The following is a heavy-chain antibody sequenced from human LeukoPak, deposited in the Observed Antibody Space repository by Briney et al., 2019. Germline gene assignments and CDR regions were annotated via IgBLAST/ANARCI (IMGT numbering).Heavy chain of an antibody. CDR1: GFSLRARGVG. V-gene: IGHV2-5*01. Sequence: APKLLNPTQTLTLTCTFSGFSLRARGVGVAWIRQPPGQALEWLAPIYWYDYKRYSPSLKSRLTITKDTTKNQEVLTMTNMDPVDTATYYCAHRGDSSGWYSIDYWGQGTLVTASS. CDR3: AHRGDSSGWYSIDY. CDR2: IYWYDYK. J-gene: IGHJ4*02. D-gene: IGHD6-19*01.